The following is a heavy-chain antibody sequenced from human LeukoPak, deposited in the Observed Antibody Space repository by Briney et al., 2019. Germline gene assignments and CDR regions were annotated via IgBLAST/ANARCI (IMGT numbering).Heavy chain of an antibody. CDR1: GYTFTSYY. CDR2: INPSGGST. V-gene: IGHV1-46*01. J-gene: IGHJ4*02. D-gene: IGHD2-15*01. Sequence: ASVKVSCKASGYTFTSYYMHWVRQAAGQGLEWMGIINPSGGSTSYAQKFQGRVTMTRDTSTSTVYMELSSLRSEDTAVYYCARAPKPYCSGGSCYPFDYWGQGTLVTVSS. CDR3: ARAPKPYCSGGSCYPFDY.